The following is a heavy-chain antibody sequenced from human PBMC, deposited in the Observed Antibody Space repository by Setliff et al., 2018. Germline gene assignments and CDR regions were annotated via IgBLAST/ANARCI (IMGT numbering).Heavy chain of an antibody. CDR3: ARGAYDSYYFDY. D-gene: IGHD3-16*01. CDR2: ISAYNGNT. J-gene: IGHJ4*02. Sequence: GESLKISCKDSGYTFTSYGISWVRQAPGQGLEWMGWISAYNGNTNYAQKLQGRVTMTTDTSTSTAYMELRSLRSDDTAVYYCARGAYDSYYFDYWGQGTLVTVSS. CDR1: GYTFTSYG. V-gene: IGHV1-18*01.